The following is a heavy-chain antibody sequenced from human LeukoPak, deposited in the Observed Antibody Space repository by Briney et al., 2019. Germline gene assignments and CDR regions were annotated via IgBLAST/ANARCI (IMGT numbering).Heavy chain of an antibody. CDR1: GGSISGRY. Sequence: SETLSLTCAVSGGSISGRYWSWIRQPPGKGLEWIANWRYDGSPNYTPSLESRATISLDTSKNQFSLRLTSVTAADTAVYHCVVTQKWLAFDYWGQGILVTVSS. V-gene: IGHV4-59*08. CDR2: WRYDGSP. J-gene: IGHJ4*02. D-gene: IGHD6-19*01. CDR3: VVTQKWLAFDY.